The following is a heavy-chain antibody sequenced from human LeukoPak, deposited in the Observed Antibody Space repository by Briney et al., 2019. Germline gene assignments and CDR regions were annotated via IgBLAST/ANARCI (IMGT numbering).Heavy chain of an antibody. J-gene: IGHJ4*02. V-gene: IGHV1-18*01. CDR1: VYTFTSYG. Sequence: GASVKVSCKASVYTFTSYGFSWVRQAPGQGLEWMGWISAYNGNTNYAQKLQGRVTMTTDTSTSTAYMELRSLRSDDTAVYYCARAGHDYAWGSYRYEDYWGQGTLVTVSS. D-gene: IGHD3-16*02. CDR3: ARAGHDYAWGSYRYEDY. CDR2: ISAYNGNT.